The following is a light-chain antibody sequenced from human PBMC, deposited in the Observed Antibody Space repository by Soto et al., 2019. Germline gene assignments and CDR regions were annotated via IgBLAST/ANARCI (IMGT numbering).Light chain of an antibody. CDR3: QQYNNWPPHT. CDR1: QSVGSN. CDR2: VTS. Sequence: ELVMTQSPATLSVSPGERATLSCRASQSVGSNLAWYQQNPGHAPRLLIYVTSTRATGIPARFSGRGSGATFPLTHGRLQSEAFAVYYCQQYNNWPPHTFGEGTPVPIK. J-gene: IGKJ4*01. V-gene: IGKV3-15*01.